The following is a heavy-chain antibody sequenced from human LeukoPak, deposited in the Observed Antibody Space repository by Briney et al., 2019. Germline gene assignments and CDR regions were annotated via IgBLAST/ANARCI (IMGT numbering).Heavy chain of an antibody. V-gene: IGHV1-18*01. CDR3: ARARVNIVATKNFDY. D-gene: IGHD5-12*01. J-gene: IGHJ4*02. CDR2: ISAYNGNT. CDR1: GYTFTSYG. Sequence: ASVKVPCKASGYTFTSYGISWVRQAPGQGLEWMGWISAYNGNTNYAQKLQGRVTMTTDTSTSTAYMELRSLRSDDTAVYYCARARVNIVATKNFDYWGQGTLVTVSS.